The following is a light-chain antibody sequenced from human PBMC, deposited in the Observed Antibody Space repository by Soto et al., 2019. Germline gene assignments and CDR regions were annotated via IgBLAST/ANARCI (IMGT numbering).Light chain of an antibody. CDR1: QSVTSGY. V-gene: IGKV3-20*01. CDR2: DAS. J-gene: IGKJ2*03. Sequence: VLTQSPGTLSLSPGERATLSCWASQSVTSGYLGWYQQKPGQAPRLLIYDASRRATGIPDRFSGSGSGTDFTLTISRVEPEDFAVYYCHQYGNPPNSFGQGTKLEIK. CDR3: HQYGNPPNS.